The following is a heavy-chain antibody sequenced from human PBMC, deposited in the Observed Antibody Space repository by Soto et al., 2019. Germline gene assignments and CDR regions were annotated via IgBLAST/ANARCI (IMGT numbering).Heavy chain of an antibody. J-gene: IGHJ4*02. CDR1: GGSFSGYY. V-gene: IGHV4-34*01. Sequence: PSETLSLTCAVYGGSFSGYYWSWIRQPPGKGLEWIGEINHSGSTNYNPSLKSRVAISVDTSKNQFSLNLISVTAADTAVYYCARGGFFWSGDSTEPYYFDFWGQGSRVTVSS. CDR2: INHSGST. CDR3: ARGGFFWSGDSTEPYYFDF. D-gene: IGHD3-3*01.